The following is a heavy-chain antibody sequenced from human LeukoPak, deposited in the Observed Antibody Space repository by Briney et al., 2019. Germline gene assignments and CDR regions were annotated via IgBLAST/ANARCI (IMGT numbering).Heavy chain of an antibody. CDR1: GYTFTSYD. J-gene: IGHJ4*02. CDR2: MNPNSGNT. V-gene: IGHV1-8*01. CDR3: ARDMSGSGSYRY. D-gene: IGHD3-10*01. Sequence: ASVKVSCRASGYTFTSYDIKWVRQATGQGLEWMGRMNPNSGNTDYAQKLQGRVTMTTDTSTSTAYMELRSLRSDDTAVYYCARDMSGSGSYRYWGQGTLVTVSS.